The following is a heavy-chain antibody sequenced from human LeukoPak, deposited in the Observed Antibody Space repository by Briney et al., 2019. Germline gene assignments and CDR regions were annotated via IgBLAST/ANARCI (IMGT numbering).Heavy chain of an antibody. Sequence: PGGSLRLSCAASGFTFSSYWMHWVRQAPGKGPEWVSGINWNGGNTGYADSVKGRFTISRDNAKNSLYLQMNSLRAEDTALYYCARAYSGYENYYYYYYMDVWGKGTTVTVSS. D-gene: IGHD5-12*01. V-gene: IGHV3-20*04. J-gene: IGHJ6*03. CDR2: INWNGGNT. CDR3: ARAYSGYENYYYYYYMDV. CDR1: GFTFSSYW.